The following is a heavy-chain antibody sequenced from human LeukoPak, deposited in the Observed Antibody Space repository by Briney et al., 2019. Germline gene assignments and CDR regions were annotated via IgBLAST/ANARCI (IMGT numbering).Heavy chain of an antibody. CDR1: GFTFSSYA. CDR2: ISASGGGT. V-gene: IGHV3-23*01. Sequence: GGSLRLSCAASGFTFSSYAMSWVRQAPGKGLEWVSSISASGGGTYYADSVKGRFAISRDNSKNTLFLQLSSLRADDTAVYHCSKERDGDYVRYTHYWGQGTLVTVSS. J-gene: IGHJ4*02. D-gene: IGHD4-17*01. CDR3: SKERDGDYVRYTHY.